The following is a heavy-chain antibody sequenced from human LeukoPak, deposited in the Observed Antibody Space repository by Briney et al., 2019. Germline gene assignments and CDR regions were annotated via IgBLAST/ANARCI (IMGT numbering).Heavy chain of an antibody. CDR2: ISAYNGNT. D-gene: IGHD3-22*01. CDR1: GYTFTSYG. CDR3: ARGKYYYDSSGYSIFFDY. Sequence: ASVKVSCKASGYTFTSYGISWVRQAPGQGLEWMGWISAYNGNTNYAQKLQGRVTMTTDTSTSTAYMELRSLRSDDTAVYYCARGKYYYDSSGYSIFFDYWGQGTLVTVSS. J-gene: IGHJ4*02. V-gene: IGHV1-18*01.